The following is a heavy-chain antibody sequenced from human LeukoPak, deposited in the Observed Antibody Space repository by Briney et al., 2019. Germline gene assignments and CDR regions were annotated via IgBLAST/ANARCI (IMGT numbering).Heavy chain of an antibody. V-gene: IGHV3-73*01. Sequence: PGGSLRLSCAASGFTFSGSAMHWVRQASGKGLEWVGRIRSKASNYATAYAASVKGRFTISRDDSKNTAYLQMNSLKNEDTAVYYCSVNYCSGYSCYMFWGQGTLVPVSS. D-gene: IGHD2-15*01. CDR3: SVNYCSGYSCYMF. CDR2: IRSKASNYAT. CDR1: GFTFSGSA. J-gene: IGHJ4*02.